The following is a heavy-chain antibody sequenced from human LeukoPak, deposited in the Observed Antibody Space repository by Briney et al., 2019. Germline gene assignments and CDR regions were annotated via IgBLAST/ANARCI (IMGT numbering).Heavy chain of an antibody. J-gene: IGHJ4*02. CDR1: GYTFSAYY. V-gene: IGHV1-2*02. Sequence: ASVKVSCKASGYTFSAYYIHWVRQAPGQGLEWVGWINPYSGDTKYAQKFQGRVTMTRDTSISTAYMELSSLTSDDTAVYYCVGTVTRLFDYWGQGALVTVSS. CDR3: VGTVTRLFDY. CDR2: INPYSGDT. D-gene: IGHD4-17*01.